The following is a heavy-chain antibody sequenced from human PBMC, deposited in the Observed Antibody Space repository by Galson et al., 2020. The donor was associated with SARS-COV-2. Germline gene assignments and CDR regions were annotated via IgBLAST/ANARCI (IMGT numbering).Heavy chain of an antibody. CDR2: ISGGGGST. V-gene: IGHV3-23*01. Sequence: GESLKISCAASGFTFSRYALAWVRQAPGKGLEWVSGISGGGGSTYYVDSVKGRFTISRDTSQNTVHLQMSILRAEDTAVYYCAKDRGNDYGDHVDFWGQGTLGAVSS. J-gene: IGHJ4*02. D-gene: IGHD4-17*01. CDR1: GFTFSRYA. CDR3: AKDRGNDYGDHVDF.